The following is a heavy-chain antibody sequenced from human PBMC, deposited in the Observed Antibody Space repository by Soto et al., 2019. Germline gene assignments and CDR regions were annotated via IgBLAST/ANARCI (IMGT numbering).Heavy chain of an antibody. CDR3: ARGLTYYDSSGYGY. J-gene: IGHJ4*02. V-gene: IGHV3-7*03. D-gene: IGHD3-22*01. CDR1: GFTFSSYW. CDR2: IKQDGSEK. Sequence: EVQLVESGGGLVQPGGSLRLSCAASGFTFSSYWMSWVRQAPGKGLEWVANIKQDGSEKYYVDSVKGRFTISRDNAKNSLYLQMNSLRAEDTAVYYCARGLTYYDSSGYGYWGQGTLVTVSS.